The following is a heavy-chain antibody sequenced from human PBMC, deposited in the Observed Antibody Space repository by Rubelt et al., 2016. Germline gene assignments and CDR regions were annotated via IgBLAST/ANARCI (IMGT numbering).Heavy chain of an antibody. V-gene: IGHV3-33*01. D-gene: IGHD2-15*01. CDR3: ARDKDRSGGSWYHDY. Sequence: QVQLVESGGGVVQPGRSLRLSCAASGFTFSSYGMHWVRQAPGKGLEWVAVIWYDGSNKYYADSVKGRFTISRDNSKNTLYLQMNSLRAEDTAVYYCARDKDRSGGSWYHDYWGQGTLVTVSS. CDR1: GFTFSSYG. CDR2: IWYDGSNK. J-gene: IGHJ4*02.